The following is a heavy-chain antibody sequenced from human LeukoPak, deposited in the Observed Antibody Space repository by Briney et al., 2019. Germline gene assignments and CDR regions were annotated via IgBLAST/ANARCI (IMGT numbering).Heavy chain of an antibody. D-gene: IGHD3-9*01. CDR1: GYIFTGYY. CDR2: ISAYNGNT. V-gene: IGHV1-18*04. Sequence: GASVKVSCKASGYIFTGYYMHWVRQAPGQGLEWMGWISAYNGNTNYAQKLQGRVTMTTDTSTSTACMELRSLRSDDTAVYYCAREERHFGGKDAFDIWGQGTMVTVSS. CDR3: AREERHFGGKDAFDI. J-gene: IGHJ3*02.